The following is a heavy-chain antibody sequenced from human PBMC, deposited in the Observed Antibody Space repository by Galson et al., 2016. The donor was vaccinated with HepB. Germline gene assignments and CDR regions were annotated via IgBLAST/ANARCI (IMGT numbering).Heavy chain of an antibody. D-gene: IGHD6-19*01. CDR2: IRGTGTGT. CDR3: AKIRLVGYNSGWGGSFDI. J-gene: IGHJ3*02. Sequence: SLRLSSAASGFSISIYSMNWVRQPPGKGLEWVSAIRGTGTGTPYTDSVKGRFTTSRDNSKNTLYLQMNSLRAEDAAVYYCAKIRLVGYNSGWGGSFDIWGRGTMVTVSS. V-gene: IGHV3-23*01. CDR1: GFSISIYS.